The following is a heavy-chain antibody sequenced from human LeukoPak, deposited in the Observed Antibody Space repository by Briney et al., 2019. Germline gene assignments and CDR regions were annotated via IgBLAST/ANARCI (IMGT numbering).Heavy chain of an antibody. Sequence: PSETLSLTCAVYGGSFSGYYWSWIRQPPGKGLEWIGEINHSGSTNYNPSLKSRVTISVDTSKNQFSLKLSSVTAADTAVYYCARFTIFKATWKNDYWGQGTLVTVSS. D-gene: IGHD3-9*01. CDR1: GGSFSGYY. V-gene: IGHV4-34*01. CDR3: ARFTIFKATWKNDY. J-gene: IGHJ4*02. CDR2: INHSGST.